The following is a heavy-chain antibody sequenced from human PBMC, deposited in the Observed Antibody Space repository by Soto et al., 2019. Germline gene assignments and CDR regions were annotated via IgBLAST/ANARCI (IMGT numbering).Heavy chain of an antibody. CDR2: IYYSGAT. D-gene: IGHD1-26*01. Sequence: SETLSLTCTVSGASISSSSYYWGWIRQPPGKGLEWIASIYYSGATYYNTSLKSRVTISVDTSKNQLSLRLTSVTAADTAVYYCAGGNSGSSLAYWGQGTLVTVSS. V-gene: IGHV4-39*01. CDR3: AGGNSGSSLAY. J-gene: IGHJ4*02. CDR1: GASISSSSYY.